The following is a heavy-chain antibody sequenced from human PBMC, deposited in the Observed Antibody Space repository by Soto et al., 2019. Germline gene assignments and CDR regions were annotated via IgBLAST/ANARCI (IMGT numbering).Heavy chain of an antibody. D-gene: IGHD1-26*01. CDR1: GFTFSSYG. CDR3: AKELWELLLYYGMDV. V-gene: IGHV3-30*18. CDR2: ISYDGSNK. J-gene: IGHJ6*02. Sequence: PGGSVRLSCAASGFTFSSYGMHWVRQAPGKGLEWVAVISYDGSNKYYADSVKGRFTISRDNSKNTLYLQMNSLRAEDTAVYYCAKELWELLLYYGMDVWGQGTTVTVSS.